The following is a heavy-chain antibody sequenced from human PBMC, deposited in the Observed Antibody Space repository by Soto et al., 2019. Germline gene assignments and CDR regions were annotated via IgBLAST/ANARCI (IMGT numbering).Heavy chain of an antibody. V-gene: IGHV4-34*01. Sequence: PSETLSLTCAVYGGSFIGYYWSWILQPPWKGLEWIGEINHSGSTNYNPSLKSRVTISVDTSKNQFSLKLSSVTAADTAVYYCARGLLDYDILTGYPYYYYYYGMDVWGQGTTVTVSS. CDR2: INHSGST. CDR1: GGSFIGYY. J-gene: IGHJ6*02. D-gene: IGHD3-9*01. CDR3: ARGLLDYDILTGYPYYYYYYGMDV.